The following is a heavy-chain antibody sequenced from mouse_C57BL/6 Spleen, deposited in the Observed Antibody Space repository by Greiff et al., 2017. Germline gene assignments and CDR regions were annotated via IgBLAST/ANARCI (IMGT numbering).Heavy chain of an antibody. D-gene: IGHD1-1*01. CDR3: AGTITTGSSGYAMDY. Sequence: VQLQQSGAELVKPGASVKLSCKASGYTFTSYWMHWVKQRPGQGLEWIGIIHPNSGSTNYNEKFKSKATLTVDKSSSTAYMQLSSLTSEDSAVYYCAGTITTGSSGYAMDYWGQGTSVTVSS. V-gene: IGHV1-64*01. CDR2: IHPNSGST. J-gene: IGHJ4*01. CDR1: GYTFTSYW.